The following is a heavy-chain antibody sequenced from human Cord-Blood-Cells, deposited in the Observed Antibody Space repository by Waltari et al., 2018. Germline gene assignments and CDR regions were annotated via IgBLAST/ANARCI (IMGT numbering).Heavy chain of an antibody. CDR2: IIPILGIA. D-gene: IGHD3-22*01. V-gene: IGHV1-69*02. CDR1: GGTFSSYT. CDR3: ASNYYDSSGYYYARFDY. J-gene: IGHJ4*02. Sequence: QVQLVQSGAEVKKPGSSVKVSGKASGGTFSSYTISWVRQAPGQGLEWMGRIIPILGIANYAQKFQGRVTITADKSTSTAYMELSSLRSEDTAVYYCASNYYDSSGYYYARFDYWGQGTLVTVSS.